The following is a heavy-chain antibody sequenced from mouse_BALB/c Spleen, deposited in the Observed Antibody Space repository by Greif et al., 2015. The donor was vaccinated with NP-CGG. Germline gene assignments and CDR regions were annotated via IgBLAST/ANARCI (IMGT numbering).Heavy chain of an antibody. CDR2: INSNGGST. J-gene: IGHJ4*01. Sequence: EVKLMESGGGLVQPGGSLKLSCAASGFTFSNYGMSWVRQTPDKRLELVATINSNGGSTYYPDSVKGRFTISRDNAKNTLYLQMSSLKSEDTAMYYCARDRYDAMDYWGQGTSVTVSS. CDR1: GFTFSNYG. D-gene: IGHD2-14*01. V-gene: IGHV5-6-3*01. CDR3: ARDRYDAMDY.